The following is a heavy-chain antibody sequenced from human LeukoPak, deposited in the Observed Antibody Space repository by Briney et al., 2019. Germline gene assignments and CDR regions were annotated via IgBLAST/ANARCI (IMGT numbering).Heavy chain of an antibody. CDR3: ARSYFRDARGGFDY. D-gene: IGHD2-8*01. CDR2: INPNDGRT. CDR1: GYTFFDFY. Sequence: ASVKVSCKASGYTFFDFYLHWVRQAPGRGLEWMGIINPNDGRTTDAQKFQGRVSMTSDTSTTTGYMELSGLRSDDTAVYYCARSYFRDARGGFDYWGQGTLVTVSS. V-gene: IGHV1-46*01. J-gene: IGHJ4*02.